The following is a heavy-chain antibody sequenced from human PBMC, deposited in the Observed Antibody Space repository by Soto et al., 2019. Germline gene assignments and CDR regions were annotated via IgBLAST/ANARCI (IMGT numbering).Heavy chain of an antibody. CDR1: GFTFSSYG. CDR2: ISYDGSNK. V-gene: IGHV3-30*18. CDR3: AKELKGYSYGLLGLTTDY. J-gene: IGHJ4*02. Sequence: GGSLRLSCAASGFTFSSYGMHWVRQAPGKGLEWVAVISYDGSNKYYADSVKGRFTISRDNSKNTLYLQMNSLRAEDTAVYYCAKELKGYSYGLLGLTTDYWGQGTLVTVSS. D-gene: IGHD5-18*01.